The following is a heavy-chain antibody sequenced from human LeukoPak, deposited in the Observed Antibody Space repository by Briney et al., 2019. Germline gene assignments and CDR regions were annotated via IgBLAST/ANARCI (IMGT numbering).Heavy chain of an antibody. CDR1: GFTVSSNY. CDR2: IYSGGST. J-gene: IGHJ6*03. V-gene: IGHV3-53*01. CDR3: ARDFSRYSYGQRYYYYYMDV. Sequence: GGSLRLSCAASGFTVSSNYMSWVRQAPGKGLEWVSVIYSGGSTYYADSVKGRFTISRDNSKNTLYLQMNSLGAEDTAVYYCARDFSRYSYGQRYYYYYMDVWGKGTTVTVSS. D-gene: IGHD5-18*01.